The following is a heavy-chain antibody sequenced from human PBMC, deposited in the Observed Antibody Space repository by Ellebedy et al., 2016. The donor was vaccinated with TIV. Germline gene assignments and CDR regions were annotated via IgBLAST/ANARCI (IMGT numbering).Heavy chain of an antibody. D-gene: IGHD6-13*01. CDR2: IWYDGSNK. Sequence: GESLKISCAASGFTFSSYGMHWVRQAPGKGLECVAVIWYDGSNKYYADSVKGRFTISRDNSKNTLYLQMNSLRAEDTAVYYCATSYSSSYDVGYWGQGTLVTVSS. CDR3: ATSYSSSYDVGY. V-gene: IGHV3-33*01. CDR1: GFTFSSYG. J-gene: IGHJ4*02.